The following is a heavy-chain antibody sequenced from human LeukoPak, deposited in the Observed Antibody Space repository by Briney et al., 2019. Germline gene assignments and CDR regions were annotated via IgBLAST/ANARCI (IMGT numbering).Heavy chain of an antibody. CDR2: ISGSGGST. D-gene: IGHD3-10*01. V-gene: IGHV3-23*01. CDR1: GLTFSSYA. J-gene: IGHJ5*02. Sequence: PGGSLRLSCAASGLTFSSYAMSWVRQAPGKGLEWVSAISGSGGSTYYADSVKGRFTISRDNSKNTLYLQMNSLRAEDTAVYYCAKDMRGGAWFGELYPSNWFDPWGQGTLVTVSS. CDR3: AKDMRGGAWFGELYPSNWFDP.